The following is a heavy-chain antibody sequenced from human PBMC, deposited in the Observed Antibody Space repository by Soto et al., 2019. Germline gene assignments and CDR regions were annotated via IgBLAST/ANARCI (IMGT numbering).Heavy chain of an antibody. J-gene: IGHJ4*02. CDR1: GGSISSGDYY. CDR3: ARDLPDMGALDY. Sequence: PSETLSLTCTVSGGSISSGDYYWSWIRQPPGKGLEWIGYIYYSGSTYYNPSLKSRVTISVDTSKNQFSLKLSSVTAADTAVYYCARDLPDMGALDYWGQGTLVTVSS. CDR2: IYYSGST. V-gene: IGHV4-30-4*01. D-gene: IGHD3-9*01.